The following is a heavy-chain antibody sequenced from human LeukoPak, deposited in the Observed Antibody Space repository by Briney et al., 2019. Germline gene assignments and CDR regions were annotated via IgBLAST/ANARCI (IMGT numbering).Heavy chain of an antibody. V-gene: IGHV1-18*01. J-gene: IGHJ6*03. CDR3: ARDPGYDSNYYMDV. CDR2: ISAYNGNT. D-gene: IGHD3-22*01. Sequence: ASVKVSCKASGYTFTSYGISWVRQAPGQGLEWMGWISAYNGNTNYAQKLQGRVTMTTDTSTSTAYMELRSLRSDDTAVYYCARDPGYDSNYYMDVWGKGTTVTVSS. CDR1: GYTFTSYG.